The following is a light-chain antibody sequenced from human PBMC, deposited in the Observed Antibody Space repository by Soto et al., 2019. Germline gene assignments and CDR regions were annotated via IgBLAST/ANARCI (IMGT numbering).Light chain of an antibody. V-gene: IGKV3-15*01. J-gene: IGKJ5*01. CDR3: QQYGYWPRT. Sequence: EIVMTQSPDTLSVSPGERATLSCRASQSVSSKLAWYQQKPGEALRLLVYGASTRATAIPARFSGSGSETEFTLTISTMRSEDFAVYYCQQYGYWPRTLGHGTRLEI. CDR1: QSVSSK. CDR2: GAS.